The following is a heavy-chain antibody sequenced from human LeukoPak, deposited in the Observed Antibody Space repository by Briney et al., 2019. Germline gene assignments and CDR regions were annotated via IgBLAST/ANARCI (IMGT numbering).Heavy chain of an antibody. CDR3: ARDPSGGGSASDY. J-gene: IGHJ4*02. D-gene: IGHD1-26*01. V-gene: IGHV7-4-1*02. CDR1: GYSLTSYP. Sequence: GASVKVSCTASGYSLTSYPVNWVRQAPGQGLEWMGWINTETQKPTYAQGFTGRFVFSLDTSLSTAYLQISNLKAEDTAIYYCARDPSGGGSASDYWGQGTLVTVSP. CDR2: INTETQKP.